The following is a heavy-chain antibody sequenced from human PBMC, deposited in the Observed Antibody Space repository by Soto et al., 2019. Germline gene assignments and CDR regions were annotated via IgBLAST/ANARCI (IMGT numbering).Heavy chain of an antibody. V-gene: IGHV3-33*01. D-gene: IGHD2-2*01. J-gene: IGHJ4*02. Sequence: QVQLMESGGGMVQPGRSLRLSCAASGFTFSSHHMHWVRQAPGKGLEWVAVLWNDGSNKQYADSVKGRFTISRDNSKNTLYLQMNSLRVEDTAVYYCARIASWALNFDYWGQGTLVTVSS. CDR1: GFTFSSHH. CDR2: LWNDGSNK. CDR3: ARIASWALNFDY.